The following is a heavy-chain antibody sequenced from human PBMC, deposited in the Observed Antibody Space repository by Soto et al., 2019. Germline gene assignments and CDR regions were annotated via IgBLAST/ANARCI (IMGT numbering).Heavy chain of an antibody. D-gene: IGHD5-12*01. CDR1: GGTFSNYA. V-gene: IGHV1-69*13. J-gene: IGHJ4*02. Sequence: SVKVSCKASGGTFSNYAINWVRQAPGQGLEWMGGIIPLFGTANYAQKFQGRVTITADESTSTAYLDLSSLRSEDTAVYYCARPVEMATISRSYLFYWGQGTLVTVSS. CDR3: ARPVEMATISRSYLFY. CDR2: IIPLFGTA.